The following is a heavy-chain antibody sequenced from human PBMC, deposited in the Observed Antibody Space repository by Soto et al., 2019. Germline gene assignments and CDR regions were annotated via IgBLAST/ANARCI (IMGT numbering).Heavy chain of an antibody. CDR2: IYPGDSDT. Sequence: PGESLKISCKGSGYSFTSYWIGWVRQMPGKGLEWMGIIYPGDSDTRYSPSFQGQVTISADKSISTAYLQWSSLKASDTAMYYCARQGITMVRGVTDLYYYYYYGMDVWGQGTTVTVSS. CDR1: GYSFTSYW. D-gene: IGHD3-10*01. CDR3: ARQGITMVRGVTDLYYYYYYGMDV. V-gene: IGHV5-51*01. J-gene: IGHJ6*02.